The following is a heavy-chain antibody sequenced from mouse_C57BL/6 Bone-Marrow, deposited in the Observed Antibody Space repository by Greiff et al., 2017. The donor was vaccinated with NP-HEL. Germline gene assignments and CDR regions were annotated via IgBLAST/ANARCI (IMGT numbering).Heavy chain of an antibody. CDR3: ARYYYGSSSYYFDY. D-gene: IGHD1-1*01. V-gene: IGHV7-3*01. J-gene: IGHJ2*01. CDR2: IRNKANGYTT. CDR1: GFTFTDYY. Sequence: EVNLVESGGGLVQPGGSLSLSCAASGFTFTDYYMSWVRQPPGKALEWLGFIRNKANGYTTEYSASVKGRFTISRDNSQSILYLQMNALRAEDSATYYCARYYYGSSSYYFDYWGQGTTLTVSS.